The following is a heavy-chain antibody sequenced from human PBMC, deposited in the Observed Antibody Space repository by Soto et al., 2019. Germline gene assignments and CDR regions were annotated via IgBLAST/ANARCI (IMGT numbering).Heavy chain of an antibody. CDR2: ISAYSGDT. J-gene: IGHJ6*02. CDR1: GSTFTSHY. V-gene: IGHV1-18*04. CDR3: ARDGRAFSIFGETMDV. Sequence: GASVKVSCRASGSTFTSHYIHWLLQAPEQGLQWMGWISAYSGDTKYAQRFQDRLTVTTDPSTTTAYMELRSLRSDDTAVYYCARDGRAFSIFGETMDVWGQGTTVTVSS. D-gene: IGHD3-3*01.